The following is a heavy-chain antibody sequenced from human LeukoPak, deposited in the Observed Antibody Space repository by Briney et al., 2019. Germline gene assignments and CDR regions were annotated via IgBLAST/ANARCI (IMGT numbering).Heavy chain of an antibody. J-gene: IGHJ6*02. V-gene: IGHV4-59*01. CDR1: GGSINNYY. D-gene: IGHD6-19*01. Sequence: SETLSLTCTVSGGSINNYYWTWIRQPPGKGLEWIGYIYYSGSTNYNPSLKSRVTISVDTSKNQFSLKLSSLTTADTAVYYCARSEAVAPGGYYYYGMDVWGQGTTVTVSS. CDR3: ARSEAVAPGGYYYYGMDV. CDR2: IYYSGST.